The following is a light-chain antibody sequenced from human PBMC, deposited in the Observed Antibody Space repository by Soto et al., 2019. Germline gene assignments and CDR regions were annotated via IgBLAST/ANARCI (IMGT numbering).Light chain of an antibody. J-gene: IGKJ4*01. CDR2: GAS. CDR3: QQYNNWPLT. Sequence: EIVMTQSPATLSVSPGERATLSCRASQSLSSNLAWYQQKPGQAPRLLIFGASTRATGIPDRFSGSESGTEFTLTISRLQSEDFAVYYCQQYNNWPLTFRGGTKV. V-gene: IGKV3-15*01. CDR1: QSLSSN.